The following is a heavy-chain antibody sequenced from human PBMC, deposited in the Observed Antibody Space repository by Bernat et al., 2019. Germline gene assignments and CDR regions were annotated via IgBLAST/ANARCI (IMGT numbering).Heavy chain of an antibody. Sequence: EVQLVESGGELVQPGGSLRLSCVASGFTFSTYWMHWVRQAPGKGLVWVSRINSDGSRTDYADSVKGRFTISRDNAKNTLHLQMNSLRAEDTAVYYCSRDLTTITTADLNYWGQGTLVTVSS. D-gene: IGHD4-11*01. CDR1: GFTFSTYW. CDR3: SRDLTTITTADLNY. CDR2: INSDGSRT. J-gene: IGHJ4*02. V-gene: IGHV3-74*01.